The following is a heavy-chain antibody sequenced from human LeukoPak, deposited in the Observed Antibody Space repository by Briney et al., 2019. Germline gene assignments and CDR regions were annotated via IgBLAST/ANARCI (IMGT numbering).Heavy chain of an antibody. CDR2: IWYDGSNK. J-gene: IGHJ4*02. CDR1: GFTFSSYG. Sequence: PGGSLRLSCAASGFTFSSYGMHWVRQAPGKGLEWVAVIWYDGSNKYYADSVKGRFTISRDNSKNTLYLQMNSLRAEDTAVYYCAKGFGELSYYFDYWGQGTLVTASS. CDR3: AKGFGELSYYFDY. V-gene: IGHV3-33*06. D-gene: IGHD3-10*01.